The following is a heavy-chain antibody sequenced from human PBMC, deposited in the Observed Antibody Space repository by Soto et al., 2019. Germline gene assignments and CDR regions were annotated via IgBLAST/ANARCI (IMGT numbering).Heavy chain of an antibody. CDR2: IIPIFGTA. D-gene: IGHD2-15*01. Sequence: QVQLVQSGAEVKKPGSSVKVSCKAPGGTFSSYAISWVRQAPGQGLEWMGGIIPIFGTANYAQKFQGRVTITADESTSTGYMELSSLRSEDTAVSYCARSQGGSSSLDIYYYYSYGMDVWGQGTTVTVSS. CDR1: GGTFSSYA. J-gene: IGHJ6*02. CDR3: ARSQGGSSSLDIYYYYSYGMDV. V-gene: IGHV1-69*01.